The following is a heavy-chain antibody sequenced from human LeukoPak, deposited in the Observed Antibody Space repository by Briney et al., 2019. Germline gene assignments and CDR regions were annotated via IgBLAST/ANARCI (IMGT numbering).Heavy chain of an antibody. J-gene: IGHJ6*02. D-gene: IGHD3-9*01. Sequence: PSETLSLTCTVSGGSISSSSYHWGWIRQPPGKGLEWIGTIYYSGSTYYNPSLKSRVTISVDTSKNQFSLKLSSVTAADTAVYYCARDLEGTYDILTGYYDYYYGMDVWGQGTTVTVSS. CDR2: IYYSGST. V-gene: IGHV4-39*07. CDR1: GGSISSSSYH. CDR3: ARDLEGTYDILTGYYDYYYGMDV.